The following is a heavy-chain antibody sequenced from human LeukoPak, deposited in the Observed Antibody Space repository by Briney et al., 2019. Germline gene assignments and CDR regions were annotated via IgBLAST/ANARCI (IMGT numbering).Heavy chain of an antibody. CDR1: GYSISSGYY. D-gene: IGHD1-26*01. CDR3: ARRGATTSVWWFDP. Sequence: SETLSLTCAVSGYSISSGYYWGWIRQPPGKGLEWIGSIYHSGSTYYNPSLKSRVTISVDTSKNQFSLKLSSVTAADTAVYYRARRGATTSVWWFDPWGQGTLVTVSS. J-gene: IGHJ5*02. V-gene: IGHV4-38-2*01. CDR2: IYHSGST.